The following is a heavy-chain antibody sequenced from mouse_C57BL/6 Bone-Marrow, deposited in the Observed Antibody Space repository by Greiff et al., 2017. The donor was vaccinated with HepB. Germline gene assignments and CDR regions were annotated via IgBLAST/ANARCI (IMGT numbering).Heavy chain of an antibody. V-gene: IGHV1-82*01. J-gene: IGHJ2*01. CDR2: IYPGDGDT. D-gene: IGHD1-1*01. Sequence: QVQLKESGPELVKPGASVKISCKASGYAFSSSWMNWVKQRPGKGLEWIGRIYPGDGDTNYNGKFKGKATMPADKSSSTAYMQLRSLPSEDSAVYFCAYYYGSHYWGQGTTLTVSS. CDR3: AYYYGSHY. CDR1: GYAFSSSW.